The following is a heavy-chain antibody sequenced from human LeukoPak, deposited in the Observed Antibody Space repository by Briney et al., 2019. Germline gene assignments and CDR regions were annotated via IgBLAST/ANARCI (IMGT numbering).Heavy chain of an antibody. CDR2: LSHSGSS. V-gene: IGHV4-59*02. Sequence: SETLPLTCTVSGGSVSSYYWSCIRRPPGRGLEWIAYLSHSGSSASNPSLTSRVTTLVDTSKNQLSLKLISVTAADTAVYYCARARYANAWYAFDIWGHGTMVTVSS. J-gene: IGHJ3*02. CDR1: GGSVSSYY. CDR3: ARARYANAWYAFDI. D-gene: IGHD2-2*01.